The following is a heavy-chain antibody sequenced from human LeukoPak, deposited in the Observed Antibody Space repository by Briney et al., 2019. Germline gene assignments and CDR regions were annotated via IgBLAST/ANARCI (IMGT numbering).Heavy chain of an antibody. D-gene: IGHD3-3*01. J-gene: IGHJ3*02. CDR1: GFTFSSYS. CDR2: ISSSSSYI. Sequence: KPGGSLRLSCAASGFTFSSYSMNWVRQAPGKGLEWVSSISSSSSYIYYADSVKGRFTISRDNAKNSLYLQMNSLRAEDTAVYYCARDFLAQLPRAGAFDIWGQGTMVTVSS. CDR3: ARDFLAQLPRAGAFDI. V-gene: IGHV3-21*01.